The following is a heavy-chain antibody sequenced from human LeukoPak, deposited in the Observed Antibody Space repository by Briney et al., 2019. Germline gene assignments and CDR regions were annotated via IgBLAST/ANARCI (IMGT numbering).Heavy chain of an antibody. CDR3: ARAVFSYCSGGTCPYFDY. Sequence: PSETLSLTCTVSGGSTSTYYWSWIRQPPGKGLEWIGYIYYSGSSDYNPSLKSRVTISVDTSKNQFSLKLSSVTAADTAVYYCARAVFSYCSGGTCPYFDYWGQGTLVTVSS. D-gene: IGHD2-15*01. V-gene: IGHV4-59*01. CDR2: IYYSGSS. CDR1: GGSTSTYY. J-gene: IGHJ4*02.